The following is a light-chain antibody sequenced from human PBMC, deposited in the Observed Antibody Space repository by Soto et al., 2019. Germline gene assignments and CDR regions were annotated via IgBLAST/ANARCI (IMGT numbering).Light chain of an antibody. V-gene: IGKV3D-7*01. J-gene: IGKJ1*01. Sequence: PGERVTLSCRASQSVSSSYLTWYQQKPGQAPRLLIYGASTRATGIPARFSGSGSGTDFTLTISSLQPEDFAVYYCQQDYNLPLTFGQETKVEIK. CDR3: QQDYNLPLT. CDR2: GAS. CDR1: QSVSSSY.